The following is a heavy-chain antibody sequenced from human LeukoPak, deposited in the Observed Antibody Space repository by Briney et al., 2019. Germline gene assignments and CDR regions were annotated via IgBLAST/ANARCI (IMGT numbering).Heavy chain of an antibody. CDR3: ARIKGRLRLAGGAFDI. V-gene: IGHV4-34*01. Sequence: SETLSLTCAVYGGSFSGYYWSWIRQPPGKGLELIGEINHSGSTNYNPSLKSRVTISVDTSKNQFSLKLSSVTAADTAVYYCARIKGRLRLAGGAFDIWGQGTMATVSS. J-gene: IGHJ3*02. CDR2: INHSGST. CDR1: GGSFSGYY. D-gene: IGHD4-17*01.